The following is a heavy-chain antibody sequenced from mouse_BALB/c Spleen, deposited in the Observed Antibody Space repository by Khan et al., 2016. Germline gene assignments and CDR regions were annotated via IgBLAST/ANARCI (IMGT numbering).Heavy chain of an antibody. V-gene: IGHV14-4*02. CDR3: YAACRRWYFYC. CDR2: IDTENGAP. CDR1: GFNIKDYY. J-gene: IGHJ2*01. D-gene: IGHD1-1*01. Sequence: VQLQQSGAELVRSGASVKLSCTASGFNIKDYYMHWVKQRPEQGLEWIGWIDTENGAPEFASKIQGKATMTAATHSHTAHLHISSLTSEDTAVYDYYAACRRWYFYCWGQGTTLTVSS.